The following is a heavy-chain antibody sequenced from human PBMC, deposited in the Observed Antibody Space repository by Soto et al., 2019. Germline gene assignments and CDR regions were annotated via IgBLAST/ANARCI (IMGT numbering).Heavy chain of an antibody. J-gene: IGHJ4*02. CDR1: GYTFTSYY. Sequence: GASVKVSCKASGYTFTSYYIHWVRQAPGQRLEWKGIINPSGGSTRYAQKFQGRVTMTRDTSTSTVYMELSSLRSEDTAVYYCARGLIYDSSGYYFDYWGQGTLVTVSS. V-gene: IGHV1-46*01. CDR2: INPSGGST. CDR3: ARGLIYDSSGYYFDY. D-gene: IGHD3-22*01.